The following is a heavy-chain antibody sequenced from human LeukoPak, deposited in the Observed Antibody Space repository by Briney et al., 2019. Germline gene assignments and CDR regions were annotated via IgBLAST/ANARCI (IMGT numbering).Heavy chain of an antibody. CDR2: ISGSGGST. J-gene: IGHJ6*02. CDR1: GFTFGSYA. Sequence: GESLKISCAASGFTFGSYAMSWVLQAPGKGLEWVSAISGSGGSTYYADSVKGRFTIPRDNSKNTLYLQMNSLRAEDTAVYYCAKRYCSGGSCYQFYYYYGMDVWGQGTTVTVSS. CDR3: AKRYCSGGSCYQFYYYYGMDV. D-gene: IGHD2-15*01. V-gene: IGHV3-23*01.